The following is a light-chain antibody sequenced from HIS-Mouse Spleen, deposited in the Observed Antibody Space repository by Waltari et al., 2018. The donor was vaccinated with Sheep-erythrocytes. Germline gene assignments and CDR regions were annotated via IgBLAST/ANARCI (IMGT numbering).Light chain of an antibody. CDR3: SSYAGSNNWV. CDR2: EVS. CDR1: SRDVGGENY. J-gene: IGLJ3*02. V-gene: IGLV2-8*01. Sequence: QPALTQPPSASGSPGQSVTISCTGTSRDVGGENYVPRYQQHPGKAPKLMIYEVSKRPSGVPDRFSGSKSGNTVSLTVSGLQAEDEADYYCSSYAGSNNWVFGGGTKLTVL.